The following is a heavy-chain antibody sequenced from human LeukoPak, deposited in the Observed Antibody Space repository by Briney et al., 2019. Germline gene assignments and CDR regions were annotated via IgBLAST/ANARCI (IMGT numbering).Heavy chain of an antibody. V-gene: IGHV3-30*04. J-gene: IGHJ3*02. CDR2: ISYDGSNK. CDR1: GFTFSSYA. D-gene: IGHD2-21*02. Sequence: GGSLRLSCAASGFTFSSYAMHWVRQAPGKGLEWVAVISYDGSNKYYADSVKGRFTISRDNSKNTLYLQMNSLRAEDTAVYYCARDSGYCGGDCYSGGDAFDIWGQGTMVTVSS. CDR3: ARDSGYCGGDCYSGGDAFDI.